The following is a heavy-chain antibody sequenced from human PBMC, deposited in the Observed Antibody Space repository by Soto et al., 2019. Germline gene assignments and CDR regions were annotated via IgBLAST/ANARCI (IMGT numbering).Heavy chain of an antibody. J-gene: IGHJ6*02. CDR2: ISYDGSNK. D-gene: IGHD1-26*01. CDR1: GFTFSSYA. CDR3: ARDAYRDYYYYYGMDV. V-gene: IGHV3-30-3*01. Sequence: QVPLVESGGGVVQPGRSLRLSCAASGFTFSSYAMHWVRQAPGKGLEWVAVISYDGSNKYYADSVKGRFTISRDNSKNTLYLQMNSLRAEDTAVYYCARDAYRDYYYYYGMDVWGQGTTVTVSS.